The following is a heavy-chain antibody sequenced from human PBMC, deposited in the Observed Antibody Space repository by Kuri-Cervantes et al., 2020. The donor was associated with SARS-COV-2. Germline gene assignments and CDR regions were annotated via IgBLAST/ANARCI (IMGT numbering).Heavy chain of an antibody. D-gene: IGHD3-3*01. CDR1: GGSISSSSYY. CDR3: ARQMMSSITIFGVVITRNWFDP. J-gene: IGHJ5*02. Sequence: SETLSLTCTVSGGSISSSSYYWGWIRQPPGKGLEWIWSIYYSGSTYYNPSLKIRVTISVDTSKNQFHLKQSSVTAADTAVYYCARQMMSSITIFGVVITRNWFDPWGQGTLVTVSS. V-gene: IGHV4-39*01. CDR2: IYYSGST.